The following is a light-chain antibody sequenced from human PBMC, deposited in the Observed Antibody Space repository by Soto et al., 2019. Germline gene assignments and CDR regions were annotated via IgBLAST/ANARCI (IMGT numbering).Light chain of an antibody. J-gene: IGKJ1*01. Sequence: IQITQYPATSSASVADRVTITCRASQSISSWLSWYQQKPGKAPKLLIYDASSLESGVPSRFSGSGSGTEFTLTISSLQPHDFATYYCHQYKSYWTSGQGTKVDI. CDR1: QSISSW. V-gene: IGKV1-5*01. CDR2: DAS. CDR3: HQYKSYWT.